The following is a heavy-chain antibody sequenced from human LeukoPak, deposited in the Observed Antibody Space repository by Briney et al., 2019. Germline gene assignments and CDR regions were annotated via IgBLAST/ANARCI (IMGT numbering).Heavy chain of an antibody. D-gene: IGHD3-16*01. CDR3: ARDKSPYIMDV. Sequence: RASVKVSCKASGYTFTRYGISWVRQAPGQVLEWMGWISADNTNTNFAQKFRDRVIMATDTSTSTAYMEMRSLRSDDTAIYYCARDKSPYIMDVWGQGTTVTISS. CDR1: GYTFTRYG. J-gene: IGHJ6*02. CDR2: ISADNTNT. V-gene: IGHV1-18*01.